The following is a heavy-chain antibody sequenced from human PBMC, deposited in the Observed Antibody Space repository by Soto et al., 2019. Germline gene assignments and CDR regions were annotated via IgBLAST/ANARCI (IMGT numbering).Heavy chain of an antibody. CDR1: GGTFSSYA. V-gene: IGHV1-69*01. D-gene: IGHD3-22*01. J-gene: IGHJ3*02. CDR2: IIPLFGTS. Sequence: QVQLVQSGAEVKKPGSSVKVSCKASGGTFSSYAISWVRQAPGQGLEWMGGIIPLFGTSNYAQKFQGRVTITADESTSTAYMELSSLRYEDTAVYSCRAWGYDSSGYYMGDAFDIWGQGTMVTVSS. CDR3: RAWGYDSSGYYMGDAFDI.